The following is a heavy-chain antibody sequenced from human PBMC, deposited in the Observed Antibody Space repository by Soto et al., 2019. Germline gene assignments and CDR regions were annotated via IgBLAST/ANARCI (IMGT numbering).Heavy chain of an antibody. CDR1: GFTFSSHY. V-gene: IGHV3-30-3*01. Sequence: QAHLVESGGGVVQPGRSLTLSCAVSGFTFSSHYMHWARQAPGKGLEWVALISSDGNSKYYADSVKGRFTTSRDNSKNTMYLQMNSLRVEDTAVYYCARDDEGGSDCDLGYWGQGALVTVSS. CDR2: ISSDGNSK. D-gene: IGHD1-26*01. CDR3: ARDDEGGSDCDLGY. J-gene: IGHJ4*02.